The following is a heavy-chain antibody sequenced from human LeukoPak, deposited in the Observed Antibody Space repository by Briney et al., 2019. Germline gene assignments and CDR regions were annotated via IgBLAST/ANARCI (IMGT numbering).Heavy chain of an antibody. V-gene: IGHV3-48*02. CDR2: ISSSSTTV. CDR3: ARDKRGNSVFDS. CDR1: GFTFSSYS. D-gene: IGHD4-23*01. Sequence: GGSLRLSCAASGFTFSSYSMNWVRQAPGKGLEWVSYISSSSTTVFYADSVKGRFTISRDNTKNSLYLQMNSLRDEDTALYYCARDKRGNSVFDSWGQGTLVAVSS. J-gene: IGHJ4*02.